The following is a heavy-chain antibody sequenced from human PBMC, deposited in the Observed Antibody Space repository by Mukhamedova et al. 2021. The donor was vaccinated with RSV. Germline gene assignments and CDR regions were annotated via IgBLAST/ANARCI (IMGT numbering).Heavy chain of an antibody. CDR3: ARGVGRGTLYYHYGMDV. CDR2: IYYSGST. V-gene: IGHV4-39*07. J-gene: IGHJ6*02. D-gene: IGHD1-7*01. Sequence: IRQPPGKGLEWIGSIYYSGSTYYNPSLKSRVTISVDTSKNQFSLKLSSVTAADTAVYYCARGVGRGTLYYHYGMDVWGQGTTVT.